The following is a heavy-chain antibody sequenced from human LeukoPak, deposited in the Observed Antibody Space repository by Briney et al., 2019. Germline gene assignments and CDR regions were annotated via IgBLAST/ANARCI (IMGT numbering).Heavy chain of an antibody. CDR2: IYYSGST. V-gene: IGHV4-59*01. Sequence: KASETLSLTCTVSGGSISSYYWIWIRQPPGKGLEWIGYIYYSGSTNYNPSLKSRVTISVDTSKNQFSLKLSSVTAADTAVYYCARVRSWSGYFDYWGQGTLVTVSS. D-gene: IGHD1-14*01. CDR1: GGSISSYY. J-gene: IGHJ4*02. CDR3: ARVRSWSGYFDY.